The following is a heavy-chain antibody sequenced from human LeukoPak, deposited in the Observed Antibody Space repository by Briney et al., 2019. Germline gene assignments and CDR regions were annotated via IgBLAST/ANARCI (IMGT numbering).Heavy chain of an antibody. D-gene: IGHD1-26*01. CDR3: ARETTTLDY. Sequence: GGSLRLSCAAPGFTFSSYGMHWVRQAPGKGLEWVAVIWYGGSNKFYADSVKGRFTISRDNSKSTLYLQMNSLRVEDTAVYYCARETTTLDYWGQGTLVTVSS. CDR1: GFTFSSYG. J-gene: IGHJ4*02. CDR2: IWYGGSNK. V-gene: IGHV3-33*01.